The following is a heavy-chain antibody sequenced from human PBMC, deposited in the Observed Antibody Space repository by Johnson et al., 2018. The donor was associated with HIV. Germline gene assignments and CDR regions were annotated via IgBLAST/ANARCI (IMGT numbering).Heavy chain of an antibody. J-gene: IGHJ3*02. CDR1: GFTFSTYA. Sequence: EVQLVESGGGVVRPGGSLRLSCAASGFTFSTYAMHWVRQAPGKGLESVSAISSNGDNTYYANSVKGRFTISRDNSKNTLYLQMNSLRAEDTAVYYCVLGGSWYAFDIWGQWTMVTVSS. CDR2: ISSNGDNT. CDR3: VLGGSWYAFDI. D-gene: IGHD2-15*01. V-gene: IGHV3-64*01.